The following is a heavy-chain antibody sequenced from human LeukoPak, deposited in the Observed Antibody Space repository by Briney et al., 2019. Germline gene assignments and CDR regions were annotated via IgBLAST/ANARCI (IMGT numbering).Heavy chain of an antibody. D-gene: IGHD1-26*01. Sequence: ASVKVSCKASGYTFTSYDINWVRQATGQGLEWMGWMNPNSGNTGYAQKFQGRVTMTRNTSISTAYMELSSLRAEDTAVYYCAKEGIVGARAGTYYFDYWGQGTLVTVSS. CDR3: AKEGIVGARAGTYYFDY. CDR2: MNPNSGNT. CDR1: GYTFTSYD. V-gene: IGHV1-8*01. J-gene: IGHJ4*02.